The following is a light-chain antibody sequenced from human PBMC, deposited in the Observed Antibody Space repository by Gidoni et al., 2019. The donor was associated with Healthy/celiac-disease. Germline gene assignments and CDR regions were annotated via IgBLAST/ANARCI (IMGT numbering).Light chain of an antibody. J-gene: IGKJ3*01. CDR3: QQYGSSPRT. Sequence: EIVLTQSPGTLSLSPGERATLPCRASQSVRSSYLAWYQQKPGQAPRLLIYGASSRATGIPDRFSGSGSGTDFTLTISRLEPEDFAVYYCQQYGSSPRTFGPGTKVDIK. V-gene: IGKV3-20*01. CDR2: GAS. CDR1: QSVRSSY.